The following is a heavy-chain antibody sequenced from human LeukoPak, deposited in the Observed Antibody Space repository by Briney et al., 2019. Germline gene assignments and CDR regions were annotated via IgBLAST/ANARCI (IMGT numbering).Heavy chain of an antibody. CDR1: GGSFSGYY. CDR3: ALVVSADDAFDI. V-gene: IGHV4-34*01. D-gene: IGHD3-22*01. Sequence: SETLSLTCAVYGGSFSGYYWGWIRQPPGKGLEWIGEINHSGSTNYNPSLKSRVTISVDTSKNQFSLKLSSVTAADTAVYYCALVVSADDAFDIWGQGTMVTVSS. J-gene: IGHJ3*02. CDR2: INHSGST.